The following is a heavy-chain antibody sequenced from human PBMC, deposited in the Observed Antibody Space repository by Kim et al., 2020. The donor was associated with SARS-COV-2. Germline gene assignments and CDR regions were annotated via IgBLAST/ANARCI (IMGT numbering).Heavy chain of an antibody. D-gene: IGHD3-3*01. CDR2: IYSGGST. CDR1: GFTVSSNY. Sequence: GGSLRLSCAASGFTVSSNYMSWVRQAPGKGLEWVSVIYSGGSTYYADSVKGRFTISRDNSKNTLYLQMNSLRAEDTAVYYCAREGLEWLLSEAPYYYYMDVWGKGTTVTVSS. CDR3: AREGLEWLLSEAPYYYYMDV. V-gene: IGHV3-66*01. J-gene: IGHJ6*03.